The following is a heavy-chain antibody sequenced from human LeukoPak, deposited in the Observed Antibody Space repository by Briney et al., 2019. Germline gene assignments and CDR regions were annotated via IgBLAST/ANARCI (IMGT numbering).Heavy chain of an antibody. J-gene: IGHJ3*02. CDR2: INSDGSST. CDR3: ARGEGATPYDAFDI. CDR1: GFTFCSYW. Sequence: GGSLRLSCAASGFTFCSYWMHWVRQAPGKGLVWVSRINSDGSSTSYADSVKGRFTISRDNAKNTLYLQMNSLRAEDTAVYYCARGEGATPYDAFDIWGQGTMVTVSS. D-gene: IGHD1-26*01. V-gene: IGHV3-74*01.